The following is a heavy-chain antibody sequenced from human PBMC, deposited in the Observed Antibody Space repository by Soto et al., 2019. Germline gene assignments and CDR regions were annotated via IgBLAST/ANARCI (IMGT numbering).Heavy chain of an antibody. Sequence: SETMSLTCTVSGGSISSYYWSWIRQPAGKGLEWIGRIYTSGSTNYNPSLKSRVTISVDTSKNQFSLKLSSVTAADTAVYYCARTALSRTIFGVADQGFDYWGQGTLVTVSS. CDR1: GGSISSYY. D-gene: IGHD3-3*01. CDR2: IYTSGST. J-gene: IGHJ4*02. V-gene: IGHV4-4*07. CDR3: ARTALSRTIFGVADQGFDY.